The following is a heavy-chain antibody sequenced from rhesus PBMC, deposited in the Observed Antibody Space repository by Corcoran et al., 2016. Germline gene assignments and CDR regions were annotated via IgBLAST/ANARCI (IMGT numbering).Heavy chain of an antibody. Sequence: QVQLVQSGAEVKKPGSSVKVSCKASGFTFGSYAISWVRQAPGQGLEWMGVILPFVGLTNFAEKFQGRGTITADTSTSTASMELSSLRSEDTAVYYCARGHDYGSSYYPYWGQGVLVTVSS. CDR1: GFTFGSYA. J-gene: IGHJ4*01. D-gene: IGHD4-29*01. CDR3: ARGHDYGSSYYPY. V-gene: IGHV1-198*02. CDR2: ILPFVGLT.